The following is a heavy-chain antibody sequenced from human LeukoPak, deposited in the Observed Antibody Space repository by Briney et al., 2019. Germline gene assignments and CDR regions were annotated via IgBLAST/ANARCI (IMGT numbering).Heavy chain of an antibody. V-gene: IGHV4-59*12. CDR1: GGSISSYY. J-gene: IGHJ5*02. Sequence: SETLSLTCTVSGGSISSYYWSWIRQPPGKGLEWIGYIYYSGSTSYNPSLKSRVTISVDTSKNQFSLKLSSVTAADTAVYYCARRGGIVVVTAIRGRWFDPWGQGTLVTVSS. CDR3: ARRGGIVVVTAIRGRWFDP. D-gene: IGHD2-21*02. CDR2: IYYSGST.